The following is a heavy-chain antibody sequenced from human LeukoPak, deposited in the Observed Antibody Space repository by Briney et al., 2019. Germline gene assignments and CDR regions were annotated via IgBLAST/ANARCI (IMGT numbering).Heavy chain of an antibody. D-gene: IGHD6-6*01. CDR2: IYYSGST. J-gene: IGHJ4*02. CDR1: GGSISSYY. V-gene: IGHV4-59*01. Sequence: PSETLSLTCTVSGGSISSYYWSWIGQHPGKGLEGIGYIYYSGSTNYNPSLKSRVTISVDTSKNQFSLKLSSVTAADTAVYYCARDPYGSSSADYWGQGTLVTVSS. CDR3: ARDPYGSSSADY.